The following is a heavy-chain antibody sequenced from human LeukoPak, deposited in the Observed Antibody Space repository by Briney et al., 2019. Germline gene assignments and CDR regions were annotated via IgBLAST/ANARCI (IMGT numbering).Heavy chain of an antibody. CDR1: GFTFSSYA. Sequence: GGPLRLSCAASGFTFSSYAMSWVRQAPGKGLEWVSAISGSGGSTYYADSVKGRFTISRDNSKNTLYLQMNSLRAEDTAVYYCAKDRVPAVVPAGEKWGQGTLVTVSS. CDR3: AKDRVPAVVPAGEK. V-gene: IGHV3-23*01. J-gene: IGHJ4*02. CDR2: ISGSGGST. D-gene: IGHD2-2*01.